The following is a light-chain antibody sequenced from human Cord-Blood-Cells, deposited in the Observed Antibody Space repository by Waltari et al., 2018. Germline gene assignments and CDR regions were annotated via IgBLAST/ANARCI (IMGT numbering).Light chain of an antibody. Sequence: EIVLTQSPATLSLSPGERATLSCRARQSVSSYLAWYQQKPGKAPRLLIKYASNRATGIPARFSGSGSGTDFTLTISSLEPEDFAVYYCQQRSNWRASFGQGTKLEIK. CDR1: QSVSSY. J-gene: IGKJ2*03. CDR2: YAS. CDR3: QQRSNWRAS. V-gene: IGKV3-11*01.